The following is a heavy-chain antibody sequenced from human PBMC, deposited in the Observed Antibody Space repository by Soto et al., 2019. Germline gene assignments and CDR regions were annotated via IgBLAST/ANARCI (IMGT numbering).Heavy chain of an antibody. CDR3: AVPRKAGAWAFDY. CDR1: GGSISSSNW. J-gene: IGHJ4*02. Sequence: QVQLQESGPGLVKPSGTLSLTCAVSGGSISSSNWWSWVRQPPGKGLEWIGEIYHSGSTNYNPSIKNRVTISVDKAKNQSSLKLSSVTAADTAVYYYAVPRKAGAWAFDYWGQGTLVTVSS. CDR2: IYHSGST. D-gene: IGHD6-19*01. V-gene: IGHV4-4*02.